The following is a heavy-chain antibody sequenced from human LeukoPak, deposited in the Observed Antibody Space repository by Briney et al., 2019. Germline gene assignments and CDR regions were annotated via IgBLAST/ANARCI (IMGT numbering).Heavy chain of an antibody. Sequence: PGGSLRLSCAASGFTFDDYAMHWVRQAPGKGLEWVSLISGDGGSTYYADSVKGRFTISRDNSKNTLYLQMNSLRAEDTAVYYCAKAKFRIVGATPFDYWGQGTLVTVSS. V-gene: IGHV3-43*02. CDR1: GFTFDDYA. D-gene: IGHD1-26*01. CDR2: ISGDGGST. J-gene: IGHJ4*02. CDR3: AKAKFRIVGATPFDY.